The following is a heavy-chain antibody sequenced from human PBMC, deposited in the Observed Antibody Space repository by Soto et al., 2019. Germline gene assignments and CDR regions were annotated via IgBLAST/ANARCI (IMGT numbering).Heavy chain of an antibody. J-gene: IGHJ5*02. CDR2: IYYSGNT. CDR3: ARNPVDTSMIYWLDP. Sequence: SETLSLTCTVSGGSVSSGDYYWSWIRQPPGKGLEWIGYIYYSGNTNYNPSLKSRVIISVDTSKHLFSLKLTSVTAADTAVYYCARNPVDTSMIYWLDPWGQGTLVTVS. D-gene: IGHD5-18*01. CDR1: GGSVSSGDYY. V-gene: IGHV4-61*08.